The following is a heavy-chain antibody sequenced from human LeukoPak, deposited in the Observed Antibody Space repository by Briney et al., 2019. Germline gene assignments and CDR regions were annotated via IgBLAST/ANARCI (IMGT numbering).Heavy chain of an antibody. CDR1: GYTFTGYY. J-gene: IGHJ4*02. V-gene: IGHV1-2*06. CDR3: ARGIAVAGTWEYFDH. D-gene: IGHD6-19*01. Sequence: ASVKISCKASGYTFTGYYMHWVRQAPGQGLEWMGRINPNSGGTNYAQKFQGRVTITADESTSTAYMELSSLGSEDTAVYYCARGIAVAGTWEYFDHWGQGTLVTVSS. CDR2: INPNSGGT.